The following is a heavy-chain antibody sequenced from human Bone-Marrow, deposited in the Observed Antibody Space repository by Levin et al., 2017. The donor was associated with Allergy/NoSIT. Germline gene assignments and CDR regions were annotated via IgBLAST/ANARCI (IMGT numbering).Heavy chain of an antibody. CDR1: GFTFSEHY. CDR3: VRDLAYGGNIRFDY. V-gene: IGHV3-72*01. D-gene: IGHD4-23*01. J-gene: IGHJ4*02. Sequence: PGGSLRLSCAASGFTFSEHYFDWVRQAPGKGLEWVGRSKNRALGYTTDYAASVEGRFTISRDDSTNSLYLQMNSLRIDDTAVYYCVRDLAYGGNIRFDYGGQGTLVTVSS. CDR2: SKNRALGYTT.